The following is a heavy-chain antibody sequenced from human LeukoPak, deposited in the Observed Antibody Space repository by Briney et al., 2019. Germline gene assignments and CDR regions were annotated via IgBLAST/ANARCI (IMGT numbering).Heavy chain of an antibody. Sequence: SETLSLTCAVYGGSFSGYYWSWIRQPPGKGLEWIGYSGSTNYNPSLKSRVTVSVDTSKNQFSLKLSSVTAADTAVYYCARISADTAMAWDYWGQGTLVTVSS. J-gene: IGHJ4*02. CDR3: ARISADTAMAWDY. D-gene: IGHD5-18*01. CDR1: GGSFSGYY. V-gene: IGHV4-59*01. CDR2: SGST.